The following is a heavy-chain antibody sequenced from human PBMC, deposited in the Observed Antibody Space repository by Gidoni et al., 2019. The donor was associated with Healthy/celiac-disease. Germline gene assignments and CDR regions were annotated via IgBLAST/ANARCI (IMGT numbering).Heavy chain of an antibody. J-gene: IGHJ4*02. CDR3: ARDWHGGFDY. Sequence: QVQLVESGGGVVQPGRSLSLSCAASGFTFSSYGMHWVRQAPGKGLEWVAVIWYDGSNKYYADSVKGRFTISRDNSKNTLYLKMNSLRAEDTAVYYCARDWHGGFDYWGQGTLVTVSS. V-gene: IGHV3-33*01. CDR2: IWYDGSNK. CDR1: GFTFSSYG. D-gene: IGHD3-16*01.